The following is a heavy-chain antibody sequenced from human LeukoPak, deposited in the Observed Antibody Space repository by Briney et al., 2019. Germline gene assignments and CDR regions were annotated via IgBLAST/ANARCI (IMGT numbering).Heavy chain of an antibody. D-gene: IGHD3-10*01. V-gene: IGHV4-39*07. CDR3: ARGSSRSFDI. J-gene: IGHJ3*02. CDR1: GGSISTSYY. CDR2: IHYSGST. Sequence: SETLSLTCTVSGGSISTSYYWGWIRQPPGKGLEWIESIHYSGSTYYNPSLKSRVTISVDTSKNQFSLKLSSVTAADTAVYYCARGSSRSFDIWGLGTMVTVSS.